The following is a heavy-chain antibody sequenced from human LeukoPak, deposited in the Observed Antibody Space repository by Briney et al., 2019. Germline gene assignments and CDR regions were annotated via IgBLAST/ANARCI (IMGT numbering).Heavy chain of an antibody. CDR3: ARGNCGYMDG. Sequence: PGGSLRPSCAASGFTFSSSVMHCVRQPPGKGLEYVSAISSNGENTFYANSVKGRFTISRDNSKNTLYLQMGSLRAEDIAVYYCARGNCGYMDGWGKGITVTVSS. D-gene: IGHD1-1*01. CDR1: GFTFSSSV. V-gene: IGHV3-64*01. J-gene: IGHJ6*03. CDR2: ISSNGENT.